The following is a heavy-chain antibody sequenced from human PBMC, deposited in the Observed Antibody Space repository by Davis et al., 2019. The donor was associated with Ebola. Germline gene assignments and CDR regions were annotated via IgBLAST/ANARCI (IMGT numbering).Heavy chain of an antibody. Sequence: GGSLRLSCAASGFTFSSYWMSWVRQAPGKGLEWVANIKQDGSEKYYVDSVKGRFTISRDNAKNSLYLQMNSLRAEDTAVYYCARWGGRGVYYYYYGMDVWGQGTTVTVSS. V-gene: IGHV3-7*03. J-gene: IGHJ6*02. CDR2: IKQDGSEK. CDR1: GFTFSSYW. CDR3: ARWGGRGVYYYYYGMDV. D-gene: IGHD3-16*01.